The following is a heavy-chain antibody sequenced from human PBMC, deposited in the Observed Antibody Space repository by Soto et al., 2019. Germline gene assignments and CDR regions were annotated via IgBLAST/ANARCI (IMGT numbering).Heavy chain of an antibody. J-gene: IGHJ4*02. Sequence: SETLSLTCAVSCVSTSSYYWSWIRQPPGKGLEWIGYNYYSGTTNYNPSLKSRVTISVDPSKNQFFLRLTSVTAADTAVYYCVREAYIGYGHAIEQWGPGTLATVS. CDR3: VREAYIGYGHAIEQ. CDR1: CVSTSSYY. D-gene: IGHD5-12*01. V-gene: IGHV4-59*01. CDR2: NYYSGTT.